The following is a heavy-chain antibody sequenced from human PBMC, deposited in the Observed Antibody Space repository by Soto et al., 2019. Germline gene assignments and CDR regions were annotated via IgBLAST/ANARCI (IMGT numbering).Heavy chain of an antibody. V-gene: IGHV4-34*01. J-gene: IGHJ1*01. D-gene: IGHD2-21*02. CDR1: GGSFIGYY. CDR3: AITVVTPREYFQH. Sequence: QVQLQQWGAGLLKPSETLSLTCAVYGGSFIGYYWSWIRQPPGKGLGWLGETNHRGSTNYNPSLKSRVTISVYTSKNQFSLKLSSVTAADTAVYYCAITVVTPREYFQHWGQGTLVTVSS. CDR2: TNHRGST.